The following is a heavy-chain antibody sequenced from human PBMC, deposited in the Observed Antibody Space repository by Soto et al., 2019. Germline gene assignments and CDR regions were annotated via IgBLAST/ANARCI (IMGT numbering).Heavy chain of an antibody. CDR3: AAESHFYDFWSGHYGMDV. J-gene: IGHJ6*02. V-gene: IGHV1-58*01. D-gene: IGHD3-3*01. Sequence: QMQLVQSGPEVKKPGTSVKVSCKASGFTFTSSAVQWVRQARGQRLEWIGWIVVGSGNTNYAQKFQERVTITRDMSTSTAYMELSSLRSEDTAVYYCAAESHFYDFWSGHYGMDVWGQGTTVIVSS. CDR1: GFTFTSSA. CDR2: IVVGSGNT.